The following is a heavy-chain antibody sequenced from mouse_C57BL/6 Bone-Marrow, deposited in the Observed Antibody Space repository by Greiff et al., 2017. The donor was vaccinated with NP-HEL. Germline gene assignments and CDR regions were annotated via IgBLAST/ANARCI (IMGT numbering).Heavy chain of an antibody. CDR3: AREWGIYYDYDRAMDY. CDR1: GYTFTDYY. J-gene: IGHJ4*01. V-gene: IGHV1-76*01. CDR2: IYPGSGNT. Sequence: QVQLKESGAELVRPGASVKLSCKASGYTFTDYYINWVKQRPGQGLEWIARIYPGSGNTYYNEKFKGKATLTAEKSSSTAYMQLSSLTSEDSAVYFCAREWGIYYDYDRAMDYWGQGTSVTVSS. D-gene: IGHD2-4*01.